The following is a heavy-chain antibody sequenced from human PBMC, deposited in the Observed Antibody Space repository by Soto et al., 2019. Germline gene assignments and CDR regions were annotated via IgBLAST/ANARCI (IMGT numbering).Heavy chain of an antibody. V-gene: IGHV4-39*01. CDR2: IYYTGST. D-gene: IGHD5-18*01. CDR1: GGSITSSGYY. CDR3: ARLIYSYGEAYFDY. Sequence: QLQLQESGPGLVKPSETLSLTCTVSGGSITSSGYYWGWIRQPPGKGLEWIGSIYYTGSTYYNPSLKSRVTISVDTSKNQFSLKLSSVTAADTAVYYCARLIYSYGEAYFDYWGQGTLVTVSS. J-gene: IGHJ4*02.